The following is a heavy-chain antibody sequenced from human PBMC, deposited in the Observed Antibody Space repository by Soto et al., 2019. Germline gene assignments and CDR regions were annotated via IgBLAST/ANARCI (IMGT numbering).Heavy chain of an antibody. CDR1: EDTFNNHA. CDR3: AKMQQSNGMDV. D-gene: IGHD2-8*01. Sequence: GGSLRLSCVASEDTFNNHAMTWVRQAQGQGLEWVSTISGSGGSTSYADSVKSRFTIARDKSKNTWYLQMSSLRVEDTAIYYCAKMQQSNGMDVWGQGTTVTVSS. V-gene: IGHV3-23*01. CDR2: ISGSGGST. J-gene: IGHJ6*02.